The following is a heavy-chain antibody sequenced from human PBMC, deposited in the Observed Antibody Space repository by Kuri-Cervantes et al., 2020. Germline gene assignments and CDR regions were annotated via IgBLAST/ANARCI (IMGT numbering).Heavy chain of an antibody. Sequence: TLSLTCTVSGGSISDYYWNWIRQPPGKALEWLALIYWDDDKRYRPSLKHRLTIIKDTLKNQVVLIMTNMDPEDTATYYCAHRRERPGARDDAFDVWGQGILVTVSS. D-gene: IGHD1-14*01. V-gene: IGHV2-5*08. CDR3: AHRRERPGARDDAFDV. CDR2: IYWDDDK. CDR1: GGSISDYYWN. J-gene: IGHJ3*01.